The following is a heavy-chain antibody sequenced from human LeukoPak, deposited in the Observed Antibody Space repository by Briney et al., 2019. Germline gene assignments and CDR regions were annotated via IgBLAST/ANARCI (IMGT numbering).Heavy chain of an antibody. D-gene: IGHD6-13*01. CDR3: ARRLSIAAAGRKRAYYFDY. J-gene: IGHJ4*02. Sequence: ASVKVSRKASGYTFTIYDINWVRQATGPGLEWMGWMNPNSSDTGYAQKLQGRVTMTRNNSIRTAYMELRSLSSEDTAVYYCARRLSIAAAGRKRAYYFDYWGQGTLVTVSS. V-gene: IGHV1-8*01. CDR1: GYTFTIYD. CDR2: MNPNSSDT.